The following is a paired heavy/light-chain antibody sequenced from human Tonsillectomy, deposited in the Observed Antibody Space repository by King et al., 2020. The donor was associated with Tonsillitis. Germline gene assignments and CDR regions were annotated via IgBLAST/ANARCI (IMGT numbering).Light chain of an antibody. J-gene: IGLJ3*02. Sequence: SYELTQPPSVSVSPGQTARITCSGDALPKQYAYWYQQKPGQAPVVVIYKDNERPSGIPERFSGSSSGTTVTLTISGVQAEDEADYYCQSGDSSGTYLVFGGGTKLTVL. V-gene: IGLV3-25*02. CDR1: ALPKQY. CDR2: KDN. CDR3: QSGDSSGTYLV.
Heavy chain of an antibody. D-gene: IGHD2-2*01. V-gene: IGHV5-51*01. CDR1: GYSFTNYW. Sequence: EVQLVQSGAEVKKPGESLKISCKGSGYSFTNYWIGWVRQMPGKGLEWMGIIYPGDSDTRYSPSFQGQVTISADKSISTAYLQWSSLKASDTAMYYCARHPDIVLLPAALTNYYGMDVWGQGTTVTVSS. CDR3: ARHPDIVLLPAALTNYYGMDV. CDR2: IYPGDSDT. J-gene: IGHJ6*02.